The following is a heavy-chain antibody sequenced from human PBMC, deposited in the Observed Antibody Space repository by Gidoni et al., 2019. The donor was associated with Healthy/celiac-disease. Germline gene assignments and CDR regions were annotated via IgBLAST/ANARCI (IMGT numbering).Heavy chain of an antibody. Sequence: QVQLVESGGGVVQPGRSLRLSCAASGFTFSSYGMHWVRQAPGKGLEWVAVIWYDGSNKYYADSVKGRFTISRDNSKNTLYLQMNSLRAEDTAVYYCARDLYAKAYYYGMDVWGQGTTVTVSS. V-gene: IGHV3-33*01. J-gene: IGHJ6*02. CDR2: IWYDGSNK. CDR3: ARDLYAKAYYYGMDV. D-gene: IGHD3-16*01. CDR1: GFTFSSYG.